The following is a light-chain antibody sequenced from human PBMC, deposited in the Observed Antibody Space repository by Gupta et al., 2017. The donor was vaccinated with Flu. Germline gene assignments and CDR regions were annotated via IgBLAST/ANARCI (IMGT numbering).Light chain of an antibody. CDR1: SSNIGGNT. CDR3: AAWDDSLKAYV. CDR2: SNN. V-gene: IGLV1-44*01. J-gene: IGLJ1*01. Sequence: QSVLPPPPSASGTPGQSVTISCSGSSSNIGGNTVNWYQQFPETAPTLLIYSNNHRPSGVPDRFSGSNSGTSASLAISGLQSEDEADYYCAAWDDSLKAYVFGSGTKVTVL.